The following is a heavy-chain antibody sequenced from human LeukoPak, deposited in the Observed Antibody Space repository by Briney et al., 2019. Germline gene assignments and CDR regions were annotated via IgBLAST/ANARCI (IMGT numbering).Heavy chain of an antibody. CDR3: ARAITIFGELI. CDR2: ISYDGSNK. CDR1: GFTFSSYA. Sequence: PGGSLRLSCAASGFTFSSYAMHWVRQAPGKGLEWVAVISYDGSNKYYADSVKGRFTISRDNSKNTLYLQMNSLRAEDTAVYYCARAITIFGELIWGQGTMVTVSP. J-gene: IGHJ3*02. V-gene: IGHV3-30-3*01. D-gene: IGHD3-3*01.